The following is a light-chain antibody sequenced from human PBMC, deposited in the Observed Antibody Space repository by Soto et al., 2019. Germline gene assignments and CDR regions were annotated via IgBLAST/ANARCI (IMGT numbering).Light chain of an antibody. CDR3: QKYNSAPRT. J-gene: IGKJ1*01. CDR1: QGISNY. V-gene: IGKV1-27*01. CDR2: AAS. Sequence: DIQMTQSPSSLSASVGDRVTITCRASQGISNYLAWYQQKPGKVPKLLIYAASTLKSGVQSRFRGSGSGTDFTLTISSLQPEDVATYYCQKYNSAPRTFGQGTKVEIK.